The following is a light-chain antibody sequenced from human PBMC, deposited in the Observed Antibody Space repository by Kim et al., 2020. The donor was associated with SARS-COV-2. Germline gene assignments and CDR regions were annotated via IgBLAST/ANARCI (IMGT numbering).Light chain of an antibody. J-gene: IGLJ2*01. V-gene: IGLV3-19*01. CDR3: NSRARSGNHLGV. CDR1: SLRSYY. CDR2: GKN. Sequence: SSELTQDPAVSVALGQTVRITCQGDSLRSYYASWYQQKPGQAPVLVIYGKNNRPSGIPDRFSGSSSGNTASLTITGTQAEDEADYYCNSRARSGNHLGVF.